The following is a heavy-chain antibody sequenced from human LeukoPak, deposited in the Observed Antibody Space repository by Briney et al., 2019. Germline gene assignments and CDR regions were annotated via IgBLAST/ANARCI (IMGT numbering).Heavy chain of an antibody. J-gene: IGHJ3*02. CDR1: GDTVSSNSGV. CDR2: TYYRSEWYD. Sequence: SQTLSLTCAISGDTVSSNSGVWNWIRQSPSRGLEWLGRTYYRSEWYDDYAVSVRSRITINPDTSKNQFSLQLTSVTPEDTAVYYCARAPEIDSSGRSHSDGFDIWGQGTMVTVSS. D-gene: IGHD3-22*01. CDR3: ARAPEIDSSGRSHSDGFDI. V-gene: IGHV6-1*01.